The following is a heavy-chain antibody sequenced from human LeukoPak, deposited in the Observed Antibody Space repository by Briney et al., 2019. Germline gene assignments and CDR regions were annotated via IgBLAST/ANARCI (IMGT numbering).Heavy chain of an antibody. Sequence: ASVKVSCKASGYTFTSYGISWVRQAPGQGLEWMGWISAYNGNTNYAQKLQGRVTMTTDTSTSTAYMELRSLRSDDTAVYYCAREWAAIGYCSGGSCYPSPRSDPLLRYIDYWGQGTLVTVSS. V-gene: IGHV1-18*01. CDR2: ISAYNGNT. J-gene: IGHJ4*02. CDR1: GYTFTSYG. D-gene: IGHD2-15*01. CDR3: AREWAAIGYCSGGSCYPSPRSDPLLRYIDY.